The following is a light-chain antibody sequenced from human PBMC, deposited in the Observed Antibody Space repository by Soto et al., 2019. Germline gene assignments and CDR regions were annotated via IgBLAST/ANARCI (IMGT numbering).Light chain of an antibody. V-gene: IGKV3-20*01. Sequence: ENVLTQSPGTLSLSPVERATLSCRASQSVSSSYLAWYQQKPGQAPRLLIYGASSRATGIPDRFSGSGSGTDFTLTISRLEPEDFAMYYCQQYGSSPETFGQGTKVEIK. CDR3: QQYGSSPET. J-gene: IGKJ1*01. CDR1: QSVSSSY. CDR2: GAS.